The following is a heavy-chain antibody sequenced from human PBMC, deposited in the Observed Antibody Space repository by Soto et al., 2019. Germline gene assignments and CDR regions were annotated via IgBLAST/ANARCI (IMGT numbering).Heavy chain of an antibody. CDR1: GFTFSSYA. D-gene: IGHD4-17*01. Sequence: GGSLRLSCAASGFTFSSYAMSWVRQAPGKGLEWVSAISGSGGSTYYADSVKGRFTISRDNSKNTLYLQMNSLRAEDTAVYYCAKPADDYGDSTGGWYYYYMDVWGKGTTVTVSS. J-gene: IGHJ6*03. CDR3: AKPADDYGDSTGGWYYYYMDV. V-gene: IGHV3-23*01. CDR2: ISGSGGST.